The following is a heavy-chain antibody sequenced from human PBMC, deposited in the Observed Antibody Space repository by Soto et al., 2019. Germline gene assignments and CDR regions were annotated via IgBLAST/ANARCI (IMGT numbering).Heavy chain of an antibody. CDR1: GASISGFY. Sequence: SETLSLTCTVSGASISGFYWRRMRNSAGPGLEWIGRIYATXTTDYNPSLKSRVMMSVDTSKKQFSLKLRSVTTADTAVYYCVRDGTKTLRDWFDPWGQGISVTVSS. CDR3: VRDGTKTLRDWFDP. J-gene: IGHJ5*02. D-gene: IGHD1-1*01. V-gene: IGHV4-4*07. CDR2: IYATXTT.